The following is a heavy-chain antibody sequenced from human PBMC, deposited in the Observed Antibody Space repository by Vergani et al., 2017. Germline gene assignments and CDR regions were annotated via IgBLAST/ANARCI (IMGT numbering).Heavy chain of an antibody. Sequence: QVQLVESGGGVVQPGRSLRLSCAASGFTFNTYGMHWVRQAPGKGLEWVAVTWYDGNNKQYADSVKGRFTISRDNSKSTIYLQMNSLRDEDTGVYYCARDLRLLYNRFDPWGQGTLVTVSS. J-gene: IGHJ5*02. CDR3: ARDLRLLYNRFDP. D-gene: IGHD1-14*01. CDR2: TWYDGNNK. V-gene: IGHV3-33*01. CDR1: GFTFNTYG.